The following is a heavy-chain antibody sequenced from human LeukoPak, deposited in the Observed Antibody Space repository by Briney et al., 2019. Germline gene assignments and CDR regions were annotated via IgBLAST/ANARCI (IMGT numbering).Heavy chain of an antibody. V-gene: IGHV3-11*06. Sequence: GGSLRLSCVVSGFTFSDYYMSWIRQVPGKGLEWVSYISDSSDDRRYADSVEGRFTISRDNSKNSLYLQMNSLRAEDTAVYYCARAFRDRNWNYFDYWGQGTLVTVSS. D-gene: IGHD1-1*01. CDR3: ARAFRDRNWNYFDY. CDR2: ISDSSDDR. J-gene: IGHJ4*02. CDR1: GFTFSDYY.